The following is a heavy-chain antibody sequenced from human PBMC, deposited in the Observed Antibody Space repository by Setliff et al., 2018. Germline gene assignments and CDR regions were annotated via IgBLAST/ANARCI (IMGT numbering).Heavy chain of an antibody. V-gene: IGHV4-39*07. D-gene: IGHD3-10*01. CDR3: AKATGFGELFI. CDR1: GGSINSRSYY. Sequence: SETLSLTCNVSGGSINSRSYYWGWIRQPPGKGLEWIAMISYGGNTYYNPSLKSRVTISVDTSKNQVSLRLTSVTAADTAIYYCAKATGFGELFIWGQGTVVTVSS. CDR2: ISYGGNT. J-gene: IGHJ4*02.